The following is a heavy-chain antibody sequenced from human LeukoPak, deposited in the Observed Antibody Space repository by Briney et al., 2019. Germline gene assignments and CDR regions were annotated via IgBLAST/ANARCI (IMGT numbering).Heavy chain of an antibody. CDR1: GFTFSSYA. CDR2: ISSNGGST. J-gene: IGHJ6*02. V-gene: IGHV3-64D*06. D-gene: IGHD5-12*01. Sequence: PGGSLRLSCSASGFTFSSYAMHWVRQAPGKGLEYVSAISSNGGSTYYADSVKGRFTISRENSKNTLYLQMSSLRAEDPAVYYCVKSSAATIVPWGMDVWGQGTTVTVSS. CDR3: VKSSAATIVPWGMDV.